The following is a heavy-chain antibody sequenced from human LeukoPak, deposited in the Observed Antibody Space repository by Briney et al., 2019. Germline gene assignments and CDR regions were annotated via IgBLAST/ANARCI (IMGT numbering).Heavy chain of an antibody. D-gene: IGHD4-23*01. V-gene: IGHV3-48*03. CDR1: GFTFSSYE. Sequence: GGSLRLSCAASGFTFSSYEMNWVRQAPGKGLEWVSYISSSSSTIYYADSVKGRFTISRDNAKNSLYLQMNSLRDEETAVYYCARVQPPPTVGTPRYYYYGMDVWGQGTTVTVSS. J-gene: IGHJ6*02. CDR3: ARVQPPPTVGTPRYYYYGMDV. CDR2: ISSSSSTI.